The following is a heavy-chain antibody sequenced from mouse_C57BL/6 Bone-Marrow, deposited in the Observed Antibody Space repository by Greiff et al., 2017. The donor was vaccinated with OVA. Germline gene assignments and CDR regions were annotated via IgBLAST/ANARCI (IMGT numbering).Heavy chain of an antibody. Sequence: QVQLQQPGAELVKPGASVKLSCKASGYTFTSYWMQWVKQRPGQGLEWIGEIDPSDSYTNYNQKFKGKATLTVDTSSSTAYMQLSSLTSEDSAVYYCARAGDTPFVYWGQGTTLTVSS. CDR2: IDPSDSYT. D-gene: IGHD5-1-1*01. J-gene: IGHJ2*01. CDR3: ARAGDTPFVY. V-gene: IGHV1-50*01. CDR1: GYTFTSYW.